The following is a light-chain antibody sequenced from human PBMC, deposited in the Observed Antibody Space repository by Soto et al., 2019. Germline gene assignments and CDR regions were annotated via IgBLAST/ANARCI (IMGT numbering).Light chain of an antibody. CDR1: SSDVGGYNY. Sequence: QSALTQPPSASGSPGQSVTISCTGTSSDVGGYNYVSWYQQHPGKAPKLMIYEVTKRPSGVPDRFSGSKSDNTASLTVSGLKAEDEADYYCSSYAGSNFVVFGGWTKLTVL. J-gene: IGLJ2*01. V-gene: IGLV2-8*01. CDR3: SSYAGSNFVV. CDR2: EVT.